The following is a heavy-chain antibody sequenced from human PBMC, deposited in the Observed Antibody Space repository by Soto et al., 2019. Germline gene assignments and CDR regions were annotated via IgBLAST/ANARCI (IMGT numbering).Heavy chain of an antibody. J-gene: IGHJ6*02. V-gene: IGHV4-59*01. CDR3: ASSNIAAAGFYYYYGLEV. Sequence: SETLSLTCTVSGGSISSYYWSWIRQPPGKGLEWIGYIYYSGSTNYNPSLKSRVTISVDTSKNQFSLKLSSVTAADTAVYYCASSNIAAAGFYYYYGLEVWGQGTTVTVSS. CDR2: IYYSGST. CDR1: GGSISSYY. D-gene: IGHD6-13*01.